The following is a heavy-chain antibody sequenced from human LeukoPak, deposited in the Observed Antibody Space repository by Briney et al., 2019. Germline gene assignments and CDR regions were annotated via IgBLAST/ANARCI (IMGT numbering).Heavy chain of an antibody. Sequence: GGSLRLSCAASGFTFSSYWMSWVRQAPGKRLEWVSTVTSRGGTDYTDSVKGRFIISRDNSKNTLLLQMNSPRAEDTAVYYCATTRPYGTTWAGAFEDWGQGTPVTVSS. CDR2: VTSRGGT. V-gene: IGHV3-23*01. J-gene: IGHJ4*01. CDR3: ATTRPYGTTWAGAFED. CDR1: GFTFSSYW. D-gene: IGHD6-19*01.